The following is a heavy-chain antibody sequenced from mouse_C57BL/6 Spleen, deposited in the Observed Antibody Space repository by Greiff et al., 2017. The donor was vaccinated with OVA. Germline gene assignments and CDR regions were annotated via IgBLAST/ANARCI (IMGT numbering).Heavy chain of an antibody. D-gene: IGHD4-1*01. CDR3: ARRAGTEYFDY. CDR1: GFTFSSYG. J-gene: IGHJ2*01. Sequence: DVKLVESGGDLVKPGGSLKLSCAASGFTFSSYGMSWVRQTPDKRLEWVATISSGGSYTYYPDSVKGRFTISRDNAKNPLYLQMSSLKSEDTAMYYCARRAGTEYFDYWGQGTTLTVSS. V-gene: IGHV5-6*02. CDR2: ISSGGSYT.